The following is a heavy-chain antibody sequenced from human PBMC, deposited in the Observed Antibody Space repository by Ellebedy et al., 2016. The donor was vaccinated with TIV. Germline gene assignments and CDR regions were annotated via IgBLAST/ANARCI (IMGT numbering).Heavy chain of an antibody. V-gene: IGHV3-74*01. Sequence: GESLKISCAASGFTFSSYWMHWVRQAPGKGLVWVSRINSDGSSTSYADSVKGRFTISRDNAKNTLYLQMKNLRAEDTAVYYCESTYYDTVDAFDIWGQGTMVTVSS. J-gene: IGHJ3*02. CDR1: GFTFSSYW. CDR2: INSDGSST. CDR3: ESTYYDTVDAFDI. D-gene: IGHD3-9*01.